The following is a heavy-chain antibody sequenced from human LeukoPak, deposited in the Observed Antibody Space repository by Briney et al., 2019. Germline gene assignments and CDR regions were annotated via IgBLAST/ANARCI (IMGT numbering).Heavy chain of an antibody. D-gene: IGHD6-19*01. CDR2: INWNGGST. V-gene: IGHV3-20*03. J-gene: IGHJ4*02. Sequence: SWVRQAPGKGLEWVSGINWNGGSTGYADSVKGRFTISRDNAKNSLYLQMNSLRAEDTALYYCARGYSSGWVDYWGQGTLVTVSS. CDR3: ARGYSSGWVDY.